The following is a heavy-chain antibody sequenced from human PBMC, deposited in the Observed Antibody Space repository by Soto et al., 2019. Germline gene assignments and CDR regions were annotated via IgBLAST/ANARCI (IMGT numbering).Heavy chain of an antibody. V-gene: IGHV3-15*07. CDR3: TTDYYDSSGYVDY. J-gene: IGHJ4*02. CDR1: GFTFSNAW. Sequence: EVQLVESGGGLVKPGGSLRLSCAASGFTFSNAWMNWVRQAPGKGLEWVGRIKSKTDGGTTDYAAPVEGRFTISRDDSKNTLYLQMNSLKTEDTAVYYCTTDYYDSSGYVDYWGQGTLVTVSS. D-gene: IGHD3-22*01. CDR2: IKSKTDGGTT.